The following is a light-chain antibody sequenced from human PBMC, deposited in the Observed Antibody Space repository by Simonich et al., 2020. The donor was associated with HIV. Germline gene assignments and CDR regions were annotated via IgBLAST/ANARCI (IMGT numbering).Light chain of an antibody. CDR1: QSVSSN. Sequence: IVMTQSPATLSVSPGERATLSCRASQSVSSNLAGYQQKPGQAPRPLIYDASNRATGIPARFSGSGSGTDFTLTISSLETEDFAVYFCQQRSNWPTFTFGPGTKVDIK. CDR2: DAS. CDR3: QQRSNWPTFT. J-gene: IGKJ3*01. V-gene: IGKV3-11*01.